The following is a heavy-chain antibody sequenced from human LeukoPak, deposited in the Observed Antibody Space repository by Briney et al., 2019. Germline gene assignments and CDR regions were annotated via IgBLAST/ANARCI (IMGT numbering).Heavy chain of an antibody. Sequence: GGSLRLSCAASEFTFSSYSMNWVRKARGQGLERVSYISSSSSTIYYSDSVKVRFTISRDNANNSLFLQMNSLRVEDTALYYCVRDAASPDYWGQGTLVTVSS. CDR3: VRDAASPDY. J-gene: IGHJ4*02. V-gene: IGHV3-48*04. CDR1: EFTFSSYS. D-gene: IGHD6-25*01. CDR2: ISSSSSTI.